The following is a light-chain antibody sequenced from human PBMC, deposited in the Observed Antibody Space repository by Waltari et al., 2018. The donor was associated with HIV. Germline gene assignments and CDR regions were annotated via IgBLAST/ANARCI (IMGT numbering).Light chain of an antibody. Sequence: QSVVTQPPSVSGAPGQRVSISCTGSSSNIGAGYDVHWYQQLPGTAPQFVIYGNRNRPSGVPDRFSGSKSGTSASLAITGLQAEDEADYYCQSYDSSLSSVVFGGGTKLTVL. CDR1: SSNIGAGYD. CDR2: GNR. CDR3: QSYDSSLSSVV. V-gene: IGLV1-40*01. J-gene: IGLJ2*01.